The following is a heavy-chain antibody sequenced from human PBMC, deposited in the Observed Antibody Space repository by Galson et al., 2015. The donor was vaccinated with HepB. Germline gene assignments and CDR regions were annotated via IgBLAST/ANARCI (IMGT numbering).Heavy chain of an antibody. CDR3: SRRLGQWLGRFYYYYMDV. J-gene: IGHJ6*03. D-gene: IGHD6-19*01. CDR2: IYGDA. Sequence: SLRLSCAASGFTFSSYWMHWVRQAPGKGLVWVSRIYGDATYADSVKGRFTISRDNAKSTLYLQMNSLSAEDTAVWYWSRRLGQWLGRFYYYYMDVWGKGTTVTVSS. CDR1: GFTFSSYW. V-gene: IGHV3-74*01.